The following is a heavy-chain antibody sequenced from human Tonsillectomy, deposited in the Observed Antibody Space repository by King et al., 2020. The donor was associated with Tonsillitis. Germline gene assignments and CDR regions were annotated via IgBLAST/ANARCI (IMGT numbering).Heavy chain of an antibody. Sequence: VQLVESGAEVKKPGASVKVSCKASGYIFTSYGISWVRQAPGQGLEWMGWISTYNGDTNYAQKLQGRVTMTTDTSTSTAYMELRSLRSDDTAVYYCASGYPSDGYSDFDYWGQGTLVTVSS. CDR1: GYIFTSYG. V-gene: IGHV1-18*04. J-gene: IGHJ4*02. D-gene: IGHD5-24*01. CDR3: ASGYPSDGYSDFDY. CDR2: ISTYNGDT.